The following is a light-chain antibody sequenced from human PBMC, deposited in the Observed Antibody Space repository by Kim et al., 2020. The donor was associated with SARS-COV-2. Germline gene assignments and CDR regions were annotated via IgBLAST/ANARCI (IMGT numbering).Light chain of an antibody. CDR3: QAWDSSSSNV. CDR1: KVGDRY. CDR2: RDN. Sequence: SYELTQPPSVSVSPGQTASITCSGDKVGDRYISWYQQKPGQSPAVVIYRDNRRPSGIPERFSGSNSGNIATLTISGTQTLDEGDYYCQAWDSSSSNVFGTGTKVKVL. J-gene: IGLJ1*01. V-gene: IGLV3-1*01.